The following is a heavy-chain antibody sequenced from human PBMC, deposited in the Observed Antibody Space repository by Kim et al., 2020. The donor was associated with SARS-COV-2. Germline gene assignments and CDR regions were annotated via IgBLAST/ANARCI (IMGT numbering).Heavy chain of an antibody. V-gene: IGHV1-46*01. D-gene: IGHD6-19*01. J-gene: IGHJ4*02. Sequence: ASVKVSCKASGYTFTSYYMHWVRQAPGQGLEWMGIINPSGCSTNYAQKFQGRVTMTRDTSTSTVYMELSSLRSEDTAVFYCARDKGSGWSSFDYWGQGTLVTVSS. CDR3: ARDKGSGWSSFDY. CDR1: GYTFTSYY. CDR2: INPSGCST.